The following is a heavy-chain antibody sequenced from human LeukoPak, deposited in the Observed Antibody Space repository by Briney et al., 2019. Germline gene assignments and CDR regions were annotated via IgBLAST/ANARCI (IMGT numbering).Heavy chain of an antibody. J-gene: IGHJ4*02. Sequence: PGGSLRLSCAASGFTFSSYSMNWVRQAPGKGLEWVSSISSSSSYIYYAASVKGRFTISRDNAKNSLYLQMNSLRAEDTAVYYCARDGSSSSGASGRWGQGTLVTVSS. CDR1: GFTFSSYS. D-gene: IGHD6-13*01. V-gene: IGHV3-21*01. CDR2: ISSSSSYI. CDR3: ARDGSSSSGASGR.